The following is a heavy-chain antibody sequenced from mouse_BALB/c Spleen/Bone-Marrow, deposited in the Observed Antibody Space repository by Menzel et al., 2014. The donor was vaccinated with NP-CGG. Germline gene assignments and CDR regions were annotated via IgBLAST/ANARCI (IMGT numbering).Heavy chain of an antibody. D-gene: IGHD3-1*01. Sequence: QVQLKESGAELVRPGASVKLSCKALGYTFTDYEMHWVKQTPVHGQEWIGVIHPGSGGTAYNQKFKGKATLTADRSSTTAYMDLSSLTSEDSAVYYCTRDWGLRWGQGTTLTVSS. CDR3: TRDWGLR. J-gene: IGHJ2*01. CDR1: GYTFTDYE. V-gene: IGHV1-15*01. CDR2: IHPGSGGT.